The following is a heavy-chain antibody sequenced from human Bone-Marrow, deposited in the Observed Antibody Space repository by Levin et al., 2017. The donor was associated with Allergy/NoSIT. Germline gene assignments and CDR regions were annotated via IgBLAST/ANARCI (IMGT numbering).Heavy chain of an antibody. CDR3: VRCLVTAIRDGMDV. D-gene: IGHD2-21*02. J-gene: IGHJ6*02. V-gene: IGHV3-30-3*01. Sequence: PGGSLRLPCAASGFRFSGYAMSWVRQAPGKGLEWVATISYDGTTTYYPDSVKGRFTISRDNSQSTLYLQLNSLRPEDTSVYYCVRCLVTAIRDGMDVWGQGTTVTVSS. CDR2: ISYDGTTT. CDR1: GFRFSGYA.